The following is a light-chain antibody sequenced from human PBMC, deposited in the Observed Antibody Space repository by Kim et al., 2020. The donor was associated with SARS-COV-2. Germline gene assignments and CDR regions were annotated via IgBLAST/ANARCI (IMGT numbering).Light chain of an antibody. V-gene: IGLV2-14*03. Sequence: GQSIHTPCTGTRSDIVGFDYVSWYQQRPGIAPKLLFYGVTHPPSGFPDRFSGSQSGNTASLTISGLQAEDEADYYCSSYPTIYSYVFGTGTKVTVL. CDR2: GVT. CDR1: RSDIVGFDY. CDR3: SSYPTIYSYV. J-gene: IGLJ1*01.